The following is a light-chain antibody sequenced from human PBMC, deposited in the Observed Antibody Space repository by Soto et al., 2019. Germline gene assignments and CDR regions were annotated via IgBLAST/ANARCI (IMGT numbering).Light chain of an antibody. CDR1: QSVSSNN. CDR3: QQHSHWPPWT. V-gene: IGKV3D-20*02. CDR2: GAS. Sequence: EIVLTQSPGTLSLSPGERATLSCRASQSVSSNNLAWYQQRPGQAPRVVIYGASTRATGIPERFSGSGSGTDFTLTISRLEPEDFAVYYCQQHSHWPPWTFGQGTRVE. J-gene: IGKJ1*01.